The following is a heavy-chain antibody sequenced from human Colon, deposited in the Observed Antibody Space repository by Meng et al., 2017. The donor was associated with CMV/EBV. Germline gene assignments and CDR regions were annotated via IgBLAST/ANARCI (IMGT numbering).Heavy chain of an antibody. CDR3: ARASIPDTGMGLDN. Sequence: GESLKISCAASGFTFSHYSMNWVRQAPGKGLEWISYISSSTYTTYYLDSVKGRFTISRDNAKNSLYLQMNSLGAEDTAVYYCARASIPDTGMGLDNWGQGTQVTVSS. J-gene: IGHJ4*02. CDR1: GFTFSHYS. V-gene: IGHV3-48*04. CDR2: ISSSTYTT. D-gene: IGHD2-8*02.